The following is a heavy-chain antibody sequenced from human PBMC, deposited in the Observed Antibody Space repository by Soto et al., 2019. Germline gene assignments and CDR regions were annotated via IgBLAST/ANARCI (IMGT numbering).Heavy chain of an antibody. CDR3: ARIVFGAIRYFDWSVADYYDMDV. J-gene: IGHJ6*03. V-gene: IGHV2-26*01. CDR2: IFSNDEK. Sequence: QVTLKESGPVLVKPTETLTLTCTVSGFSLSNARMGVSWIRQPPGKALEWLAHIFSNDEKSYSTSLKSRLTISKDTSKSQVVLTMTNMDPVDTATYYCARIVFGAIRYFDWSVADYYDMDVWGKGTTVTVSS. D-gene: IGHD3-9*01. CDR1: GFSLSNARMG.